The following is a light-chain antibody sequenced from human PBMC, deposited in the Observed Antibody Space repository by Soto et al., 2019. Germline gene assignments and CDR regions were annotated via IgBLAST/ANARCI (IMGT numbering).Light chain of an antibody. CDR3: QQYYSTPPT. CDR1: KRGLYSSNNKTY. CDR2: WAS. J-gene: IGKJ5*01. V-gene: IGKV4-1*01. Sequence: DIVMTKSPASLAVSLAERTAIHCNCGKRGLYSSNNKTYVAWYQQKPGQPPKLLIYWASTRESGVPDRFSGSGSGTDFTLTISSLQAEDLAVYYCQQYYSTPPTFGQGTRLEIK.